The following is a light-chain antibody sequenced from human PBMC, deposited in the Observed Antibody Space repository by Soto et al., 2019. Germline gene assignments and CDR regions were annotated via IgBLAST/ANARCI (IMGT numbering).Light chain of an antibody. CDR2: RNN. Sequence: QAVVTQPPSASGTPGQRVTFSCSGGRSNIGSNYVFWYQQFPGTAPKLLIYRNNQRPSGVPDRFSGSKSGTSASLAISGLRSEDEADYYCTSWDDSLYHVVFGGGTKVTVL. CDR3: TSWDDSLYHVV. J-gene: IGLJ2*01. CDR1: RSNIGSNY. V-gene: IGLV1-47*01.